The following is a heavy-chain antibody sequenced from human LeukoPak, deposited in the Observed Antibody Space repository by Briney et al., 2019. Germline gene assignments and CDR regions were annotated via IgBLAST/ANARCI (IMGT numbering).Heavy chain of an antibody. CDR1: GYTFTSYG. CDR2: ISAYNGNT. Sequence: ASVKVSCKASGYTFTSYGISWVRQAPGQGLEWMGWISAYNGNTNYAQKLQGRVTMTTDTSTRTAYMELRSLRSDDTAVYYCAREYDILTNDAFDIWGQGAMVTVSS. CDR3: AREYDILTNDAFDI. J-gene: IGHJ3*02. D-gene: IGHD3-9*01. V-gene: IGHV1-18*04.